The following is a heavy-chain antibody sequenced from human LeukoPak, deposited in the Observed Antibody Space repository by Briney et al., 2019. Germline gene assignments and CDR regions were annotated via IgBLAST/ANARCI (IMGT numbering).Heavy chain of an antibody. Sequence: GASVKVSCTASGFTFTTYAIHWVRQAPGQRLEWMGWIHADTGNTKYSQKFQGRVTITRDTSASTAYMELSSLRSEDTALYYCARGALQACDYWGQGTLVTVSS. J-gene: IGHJ4*02. CDR1: GFTFTTYA. CDR2: IHADTGNT. V-gene: IGHV1-3*01. CDR3: ARGALQACDY.